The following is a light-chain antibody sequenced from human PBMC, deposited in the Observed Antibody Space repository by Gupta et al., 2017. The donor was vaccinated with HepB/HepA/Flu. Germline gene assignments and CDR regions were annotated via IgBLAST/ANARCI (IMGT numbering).Light chain of an antibody. V-gene: IGKV1-9*01. Sequence: DIKLTQSPSFLSASVGDRVTITCRASQGISSHLAWYQEQPGKAPKLLNDAASTLQSGVPSMCSGSGSGTVFTLTISSLQPEVLATYSCQHLNSYPLTFGGGTKVEIK. CDR1: QGISSH. J-gene: IGKJ4*01. CDR3: QHLNSYPLT. CDR2: AAS.